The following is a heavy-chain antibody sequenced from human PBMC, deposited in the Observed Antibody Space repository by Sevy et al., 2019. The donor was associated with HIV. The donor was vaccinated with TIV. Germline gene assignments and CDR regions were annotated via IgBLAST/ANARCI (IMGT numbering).Heavy chain of an antibody. J-gene: IGHJ4*02. CDR3: AAGAGFCSSTSCYRGDYFDY. D-gene: IGHD2-2*02. V-gene: IGHV3-7*01. Sequence: GGSLRLSCAASGFTFSGNWMSWVRQAPGKGLEWVADIKEDGSEKYYVDSVKGRFTISRDNAKKSLYLQMNNLRAEDTAWYYCAAGAGFCSSTSCYRGDYFDYWGQGTLVTVSS. CDR1: GFTFSGNW. CDR2: IKEDGSEK.